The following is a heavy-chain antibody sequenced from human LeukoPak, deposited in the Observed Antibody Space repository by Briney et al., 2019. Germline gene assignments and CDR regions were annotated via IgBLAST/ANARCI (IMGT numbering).Heavy chain of an antibody. V-gene: IGHV3-48*04. Sequence: GGSLRLSCAASGFTFSGYSMTWVRQAPGKGLEWVSYISSGGSTISYADSVKGRFTISRDNAKNSLYLQMNSLRAEDTAVYYCARETQYYFDSWGQGTLVTVSS. CDR1: GFTFSGYS. J-gene: IGHJ4*02. CDR2: ISSGGSTI. CDR3: ARETQYYFDS.